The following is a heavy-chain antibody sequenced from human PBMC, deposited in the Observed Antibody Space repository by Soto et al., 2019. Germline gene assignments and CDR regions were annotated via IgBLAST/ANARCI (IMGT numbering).Heavy chain of an antibody. J-gene: IGHJ5*02. CDR2: IYYSGST. V-gene: IGHV4-59*01. CDR1: GGSISSYY. CDR3: ASVVVAAQGQLGWFDP. D-gene: IGHD2-15*01. Sequence: SETLSLTCTVSGGSISSYYWSWIRQPPGKGLEWIGYIYYSGSTNYNPSLKSRVTISVDTSKNQFSLKLSSVTAADTAVYYCASVVVAAQGQLGWFDPWGQGTLVTVSS.